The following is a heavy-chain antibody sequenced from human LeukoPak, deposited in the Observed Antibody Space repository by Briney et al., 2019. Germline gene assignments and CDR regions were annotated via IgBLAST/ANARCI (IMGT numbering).Heavy chain of an antibody. D-gene: IGHD6-6*01. CDR1: GXSIGSSGNY. Sequence: PSETLSLTCTVSGXSIGSSGNYWGWIRQPPGKGLEWIGNIRYSGTTYYRPSLKSRVTITADTSKNHFSLNLSSLTAADTAVYYCARRREGSSSVDSWGQGTLVTVSS. CDR2: IRYSGTT. CDR3: ARRREGSSSVDS. V-gene: IGHV4-39*02. J-gene: IGHJ4*02.